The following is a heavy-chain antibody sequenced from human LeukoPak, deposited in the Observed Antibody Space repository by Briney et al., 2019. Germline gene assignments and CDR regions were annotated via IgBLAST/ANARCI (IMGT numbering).Heavy chain of an antibody. V-gene: IGHV1-69*01. D-gene: IGHD6-13*01. CDR3: ARVEEQLAGNYYYYYMDV. J-gene: IGHJ6*03. Sequence: SVKVSCKASGGTFSSYAISWVRQAPGQGLEWMGGITPIFGTANYAQKFQGRVTITADESTSTAYMELSSLRSEDTAVYYCARVEEQLAGNYYYYYMDVWGKGTTVTVSS. CDR1: GGTFSSYA. CDR2: ITPIFGTA.